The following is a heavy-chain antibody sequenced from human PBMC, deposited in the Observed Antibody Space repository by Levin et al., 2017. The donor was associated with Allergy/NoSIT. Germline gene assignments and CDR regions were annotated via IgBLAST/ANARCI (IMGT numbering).Heavy chain of an antibody. J-gene: IGHJ3*02. Sequence: PGGSLRLSCAASGFKFGNYDTHWVRQASGKGLDWVSGIGIVGDTYYAGSVMGRFTISRDNAKNSLHLEMHSLRAGDTAVYYCVRRFDAAFDIWGQGTQVTVSS. CDR2: IGIVGDT. D-gene: IGHD3-9*01. CDR3: VRRFDAAFDI. V-gene: IGHV3-13*01. CDR1: GFKFGNYD.